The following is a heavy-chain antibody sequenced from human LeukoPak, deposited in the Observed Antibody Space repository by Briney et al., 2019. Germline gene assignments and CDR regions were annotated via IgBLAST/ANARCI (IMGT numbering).Heavy chain of an antibody. CDR3: ARGYSYTINV. D-gene: IGHD5-18*01. CDR1: GGSIGSYY. J-gene: IGHJ3*01. Sequence: SETLSLTCTVSGGSIGSYYWSWIRQPPGKGLEWIGYIYYSGSTNYNPSLKSRVTISVDTSKNQFSLKLSSVTAVDRTVYYCARGYSYTINVWGEPRMVTVSS. CDR2: IYYSGST. V-gene: IGHV4-59*01.